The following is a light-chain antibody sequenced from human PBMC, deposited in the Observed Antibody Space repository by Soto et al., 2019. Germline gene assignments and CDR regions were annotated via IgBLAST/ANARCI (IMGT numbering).Light chain of an antibody. CDR3: QQYDNWPRT. Sequence: EIVMTQSPVTLSVSPGERATLSCRASQSVSNNLAWYQQKPGQAPRLLIYGASTRATGIPARFSGSGSGTEFTLTISSLQSEDFAVYYCQQYDNWPRTFGQGTKLEIK. CDR2: GAS. V-gene: IGKV3-15*01. J-gene: IGKJ2*01. CDR1: QSVSNN.